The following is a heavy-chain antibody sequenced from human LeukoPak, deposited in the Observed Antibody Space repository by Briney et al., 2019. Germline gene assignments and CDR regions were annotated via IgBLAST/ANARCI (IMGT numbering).Heavy chain of an antibody. CDR2: ISAYNGNT. CDR3: ARAGREGSQLWLHRYNWFDP. D-gene: IGHD5-18*01. Sequence: GASVKVSCKASGYTFTSYGISWVRQAPGQGLEWMGWISAYNGNTNYAQKLQGRVTMTTDTSTSTAYMELRSLRSDDTAVYYCARAGREGSQLWLHRYNWFDPWGQGTLVTVSS. J-gene: IGHJ5*02. CDR1: GYTFTSYG. V-gene: IGHV1-18*01.